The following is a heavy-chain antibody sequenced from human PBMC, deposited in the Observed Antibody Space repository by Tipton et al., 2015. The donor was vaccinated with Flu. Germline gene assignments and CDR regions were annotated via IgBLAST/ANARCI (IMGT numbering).Heavy chain of an antibody. J-gene: IGHJ4*02. CDR1: SGSIRSTNYF. D-gene: IGHD3-10*02. CDR2: VYPSGTT. CDR3: ARLSYYDVDLKNFYFDH. V-gene: IGHV4-39*01. Sequence: TLSLTCTVSSGSIRSTNYFCAWIRQPPGKGLELIGSVYPSGTTYYNPSLKSRVTISVDTSKSQFSLKLRSVTAADTAVYYCARLSYYDVDLKNFYFDHWGQGALVTVSS.